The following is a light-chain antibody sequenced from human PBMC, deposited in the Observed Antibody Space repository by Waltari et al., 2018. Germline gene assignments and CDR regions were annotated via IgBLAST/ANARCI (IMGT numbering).Light chain of an antibody. CDR2: KVS. CDR3: MQGTHRPWT. J-gene: IGKJ1*01. CDR1: QSLVSSDGNTS. V-gene: IGKV2-30*01. Sequence: DVVMTQSPLSLPVTLGQPASISCRSSQSLVSSDGNTSFNWLQQRPGQSPRRLLYKVSNRDSGVPDRFSGSGSGTEFTLRINRVEAEDVGVYYCMQGTHRPWTFGQGTKVEI.